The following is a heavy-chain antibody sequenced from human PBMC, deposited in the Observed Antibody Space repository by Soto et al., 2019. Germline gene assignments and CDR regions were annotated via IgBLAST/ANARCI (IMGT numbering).Heavy chain of an antibody. D-gene: IGHD3-16*02. J-gene: IGHJ4*02. CDR2: IWYDGSNK. V-gene: IGHV3-33*01. CDR3: ARDHDYDYIWGSYRYSDY. CDR1: GFTFSSYG. Sequence: QVQLVESGGGVVQPGRSLRLSCAASGFTFSSYGMHWVRQAPGKGLEWVAVIWYDGSNKYHADSVKGRFTISRDNSKNTLYLQMNSLRAEDTAVYYCARDHDYDYIWGSYRYSDYWGQGTLVTVSS.